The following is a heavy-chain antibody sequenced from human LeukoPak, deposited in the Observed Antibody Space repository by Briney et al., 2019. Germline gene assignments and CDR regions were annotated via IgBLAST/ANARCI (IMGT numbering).Heavy chain of an antibody. CDR2: ISAYNGNT. CDR1: GYTFTSYG. J-gene: IGHJ4*02. D-gene: IGHD6-13*01. V-gene: IGHV1-18*01. CDR3: ARGGGRYSSSWEIDY. Sequence: ASVKVSCKASGYTFTSYGISWVRQAPGQGLEWMGWISAYNGNTNYAQKLQGRVTMTTDTSTSTAYMELSSLRSDDTAVYYCARGGGRYSSSWEIDYWGQGTLVTVSS.